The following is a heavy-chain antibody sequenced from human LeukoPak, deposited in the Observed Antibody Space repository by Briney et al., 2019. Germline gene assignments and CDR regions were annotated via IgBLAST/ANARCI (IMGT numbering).Heavy chain of an antibody. CDR1: GYSFTSYW. CDR3: ARGPSIYGSGAYNWFDP. Sequence: LGESLKISCKGSGYSFTSYWIGWVRQLPGKGLEWMGIIYPGDSDTRYSPSFQGQVTISADKSISTAYLQWSSLKASDTAMYYCARGPSIYGSGAYNWFDPWGQGTLVTVSS. J-gene: IGHJ5*02. CDR2: IYPGDSDT. D-gene: IGHD3-10*01. V-gene: IGHV5-51*01.